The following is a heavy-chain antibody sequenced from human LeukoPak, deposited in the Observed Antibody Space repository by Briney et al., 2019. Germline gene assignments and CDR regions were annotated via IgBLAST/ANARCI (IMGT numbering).Heavy chain of an antibody. CDR2: IYPGDSDT. V-gene: IGHV5-51*01. J-gene: IGHJ1*01. D-gene: IGHD2-21*02. CDR1: GYTFTTYW. Sequence: GESLKISCQGSGYTFTTYWIGWVRQMPGRGLEWMGIIYPGDSDTRCSPSFQGQVTISADKSINTAYLQWSSLKASDTAMYYCARSPCGGDCYSGHFQHWGQGTLVTVSS. CDR3: ARSPCGGDCYSGHFQH.